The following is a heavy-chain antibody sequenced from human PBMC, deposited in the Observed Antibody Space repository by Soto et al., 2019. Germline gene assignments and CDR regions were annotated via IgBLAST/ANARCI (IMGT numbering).Heavy chain of an antibody. Sequence: QVQLQESGPGLVKPSQTLSLTCTVSGGSITSGGYCWTWIRQHPVKGLEWMGHIYYSGSTSYNPSLKSRVTISIDTSKKQFSLKLTSVTAADTAVYYCARDGDYFGSGSPPLLSRWGQGTLVTVSS. CDR1: GGSITSGGYC. CDR2: IYYSGST. D-gene: IGHD3-10*01. CDR3: ARDGDYFGSGSPPLLSR. V-gene: IGHV4-31*03. J-gene: IGHJ4*02.